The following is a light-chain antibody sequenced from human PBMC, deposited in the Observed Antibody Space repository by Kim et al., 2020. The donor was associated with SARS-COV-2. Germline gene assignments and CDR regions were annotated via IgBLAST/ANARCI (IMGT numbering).Light chain of an antibody. CDR2: AAS. CDR3: QQSYSTPRLT. CDR1: QSISSY. J-gene: IGKJ4*01. Sequence: DIQMTQSPSSLSASVGDRVTITCRASQSISSYLNWYQQKPGKAPKLLIYAASSLQSGVPSRFNGSGSGTDFTLTISSLQPEDFATYYCQQSYSTPRLTFGGGTKVDIK. V-gene: IGKV1-39*01.